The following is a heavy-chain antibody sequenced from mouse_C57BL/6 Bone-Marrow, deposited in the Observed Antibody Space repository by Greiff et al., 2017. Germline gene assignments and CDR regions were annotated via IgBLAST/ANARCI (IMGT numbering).Heavy chain of an antibody. Sequence: EVMLVESGGGLVQPKGSLKLSCAASGFSFNTYAMNWVRQAPGKGLEWVARIRSKSNNYATYYDDSVKDRFTISRDDSECMLYLQMNNVKTEDTAMYYCVRQGKSYFDVWGTGTTVTVSS. CDR2: IRSKSNNYAT. V-gene: IGHV10-1*01. CDR1: GFSFNTYA. CDR3: VRQGKSYFDV. J-gene: IGHJ1*03.